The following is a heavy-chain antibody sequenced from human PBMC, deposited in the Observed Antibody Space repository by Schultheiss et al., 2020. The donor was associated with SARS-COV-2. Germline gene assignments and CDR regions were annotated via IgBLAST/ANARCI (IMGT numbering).Heavy chain of an antibody. V-gene: IGHV3-23*01. CDR2: ISGSGGST. D-gene: IGHD6-19*01. J-gene: IGHJ4*02. CDR1: GFTFSSYS. Sequence: GGSLSLSCAASGFTFSSYSMNWVRQAPGKGLEWVSAISGSGGSTYYADSVKGRFTISRDISKNTLYLQMNSLRAEDTAVYYCARAGLGPLDYWGQGTLVTVSS. CDR3: ARAGLGPLDY.